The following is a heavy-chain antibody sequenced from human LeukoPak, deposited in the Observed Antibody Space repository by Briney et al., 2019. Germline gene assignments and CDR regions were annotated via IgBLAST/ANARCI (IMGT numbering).Heavy chain of an antibody. V-gene: IGHV4-34*01. CDR2: INHSGST. CDR3: ARGRSSSWCVPLDY. Sequence: PSETLSLTCAVYGGSFSGYYWSWIRQPPGKGLEWIGEINHSGSTNYNPSLKSRVTISVDTSKNQFSLKLSSVTAADTAVYYCARGRSSSWCVPLDYWGQGTLVTVSS. D-gene: IGHD6-13*01. CDR1: GGSFSGYY. J-gene: IGHJ4*02.